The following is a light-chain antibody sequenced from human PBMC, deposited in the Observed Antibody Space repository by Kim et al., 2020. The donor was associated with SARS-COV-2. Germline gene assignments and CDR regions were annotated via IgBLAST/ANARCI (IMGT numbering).Light chain of an antibody. CDR1: SSDVGGYNY. Sequence: GRSITISCTGTSSDVGGYNYFSWYQQHPGKAPKLMIYDVSKRPSGVSNRFSGSKSGNTASLTISGLQAEDEADYYCSSYTSSSTLVFGGGTQLTVL. CDR3: SSYTSSSTLV. CDR2: DVS. V-gene: IGLV2-14*04. J-gene: IGLJ3*02.